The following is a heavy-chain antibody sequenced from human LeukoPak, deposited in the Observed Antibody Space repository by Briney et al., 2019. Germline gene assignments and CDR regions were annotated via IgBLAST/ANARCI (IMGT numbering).Heavy chain of an antibody. CDR3: ARVYFDSTNYPQTYYYYYMDV. J-gene: IGHJ6*03. Sequence: GGSLRLSCAASGFTFSRYSMNWVRQAPGKGLEWVASISSTSTFIYSADSVKGRFTISRDTAENSLFLQMNSLRAEDTAIYYCARVYFDSTNYPQTYYYYYMDVWGKGTTVTVSS. V-gene: IGHV3-21*01. D-gene: IGHD3-22*01. CDR1: GFTFSRYS. CDR2: ISSTSTFI.